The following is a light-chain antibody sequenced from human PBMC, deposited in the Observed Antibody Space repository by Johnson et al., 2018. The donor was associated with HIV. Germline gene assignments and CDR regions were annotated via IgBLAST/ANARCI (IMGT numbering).Light chain of an antibody. J-gene: IGLJ1*01. CDR3: ATWDRSLTIGGG. Sequence: HSVLTQPPSVSAAPGQKVTISCSGSSSNIGNNYVSWYQQLPGTAPKLLIYDNNKRPSGIPDRFSGYKSGTSATLGLTGLQTGDEADYYCATWDRSLTIGGGFGTGTKVTCL. CDR1: SSNIGNNY. CDR2: DNN. V-gene: IGLV1-51*01.